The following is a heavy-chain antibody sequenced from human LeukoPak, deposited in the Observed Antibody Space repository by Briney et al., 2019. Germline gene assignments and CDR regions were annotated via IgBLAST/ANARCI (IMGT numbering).Heavy chain of an antibody. D-gene: IGHD4-17*01. CDR3: ARGDYGDYVFNY. CDR1: GFTFSSYV. V-gene: IGHV3-21*01. J-gene: IGHJ4*02. CDR2: ISSSSSYI. Sequence: GGSLRLSCAASGFTFSSYVMNWVRQAPGKGLEWVSSISSSSSYIYYADSVKGRFTISRDNAKNSLYLQMNSLRAEDTAMYYCARGDYGDYVFNYWGQGTLVTVSS.